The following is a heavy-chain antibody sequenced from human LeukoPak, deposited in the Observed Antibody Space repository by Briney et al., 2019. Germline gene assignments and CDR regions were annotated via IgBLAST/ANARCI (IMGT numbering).Heavy chain of an antibody. CDR2: VYYGRTT. V-gene: IGHV4-39*01. CDR1: AGSFISSSHH. CDR3: VRHDGRGGATMGAFDS. Sequence: PSETLSLTCTVSAGSFISSSHHWGWIRQSPGKGLEWIGTVYYGRTTYYNPSLDGRVTISLDTSASHFSLQLNSVTAADTAVYYCVRHDGRGGATMGAFDSWGQGSLVTVSS. J-gene: IGHJ5*01. D-gene: IGHD5-12*01.